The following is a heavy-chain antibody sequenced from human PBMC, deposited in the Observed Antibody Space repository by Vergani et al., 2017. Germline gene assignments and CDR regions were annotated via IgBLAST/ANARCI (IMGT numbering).Heavy chain of an antibody. D-gene: IGHD6-13*01. CDR1: GVTFDSYA. Sequence: EVQLVESGGGLVQPGRSLRLSCAASGVTFDSYAMHWVRQAPGKGLEWVSGINWNRDSIANSDSVKGRVTIYRDNAKTSLHLQMNSLRAEDTVLYYCVKVIAASGNYWYFDLLGRGTLGTVSS. V-gene: IGHV3-9*01. J-gene: IGHJ2*01. CDR2: INWNRDSI. CDR3: VKVIAASGNYWYFDL.